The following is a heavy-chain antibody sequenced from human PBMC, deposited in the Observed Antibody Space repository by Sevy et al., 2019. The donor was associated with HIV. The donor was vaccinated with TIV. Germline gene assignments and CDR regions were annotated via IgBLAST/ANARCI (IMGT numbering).Heavy chain of an antibody. CDR1: GFTFSSYG. CDR2: IRYDGSNK. CDR3: AKDLYYYDSSGYKASYYMDV. J-gene: IGHJ6*03. D-gene: IGHD3-22*01. V-gene: IGHV3-30*02. Sequence: GGSLRLSCAASGFTFSSYGMHWVRQAPGKGLEWVAFIRYDGSNKYYADSVKGRFTISRDNSKNTLYLQMNSLRAEDTAVYYCAKDLYYYDSSGYKASYYMDVWGKGTTVTVSS.